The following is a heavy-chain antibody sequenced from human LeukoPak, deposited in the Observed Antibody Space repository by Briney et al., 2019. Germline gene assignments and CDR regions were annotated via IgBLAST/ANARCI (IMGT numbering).Heavy chain of an antibody. D-gene: IGHD5-12*01. J-gene: IGHJ6*02. Sequence: GGSLRLSCAASGFTFSSYSMNWVRQAPGKGLEWVSSISSSSSYIYYADSVKGRFTISRDNAKNSLYLRMNSLRAEDTAVYYCARDVGSGYDPYYYGMDVWGQGTTVTVSS. CDR3: ARDVGSGYDPYYYGMDV. CDR1: GFTFSSYS. V-gene: IGHV3-21*01. CDR2: ISSSSSYI.